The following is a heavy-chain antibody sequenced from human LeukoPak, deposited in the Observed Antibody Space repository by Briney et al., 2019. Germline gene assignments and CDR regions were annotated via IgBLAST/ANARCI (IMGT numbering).Heavy chain of an antibody. J-gene: IGHJ6*03. V-gene: IGHV3-21*01. CDR2: ISSSSNYI. Sequence: PGGSLRLSCAASEFTFNSYNMNWVRQAPGKGLEWVSSISSSSNYIYYADSVKGRFTISRDNAKNSLYLQMKSLRAEDTAVYYCAREGHGYYYYYMDVWGKGTTVTVSS. CDR3: AREGHGYYYYYMDV. CDR1: EFTFNSYN.